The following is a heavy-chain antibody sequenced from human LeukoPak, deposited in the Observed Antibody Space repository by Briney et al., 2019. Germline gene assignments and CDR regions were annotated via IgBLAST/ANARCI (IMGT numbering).Heavy chain of an antibody. CDR3: ARGRSGSLFDY. Sequence: TGGSLRLYCAASGFTFSSYSMNWVRQAPGKGLEWVSYISSSSATMFYADSVKGRFTISRDNADNSLYLQMNSLRAEDTAVYYCARGRSGSLFDYWGQGTLATVSS. CDR2: ISSSSATM. V-gene: IGHV3-48*01. CDR1: GFTFSSYS. D-gene: IGHD1-26*01. J-gene: IGHJ4*02.